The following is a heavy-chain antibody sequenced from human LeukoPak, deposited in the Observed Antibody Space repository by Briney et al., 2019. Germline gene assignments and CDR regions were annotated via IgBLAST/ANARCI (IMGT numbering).Heavy chain of an antibody. CDR1: GFTFSIYA. D-gene: IGHD4-11*01. CDR2: ISGSGGTA. V-gene: IGHV3-23*01. CDR3: ANMDYTTEGY. Sequence: PGGSLRLSCAASGFTFSIYAMSWVRQAPGRGLEWVSAISGSGGTAYYADSVKGRFTISRDNSKNTLYLQMNSLRAEDTAVYYCANMDYTTEGYWGQGTLVTVSS. J-gene: IGHJ4*02.